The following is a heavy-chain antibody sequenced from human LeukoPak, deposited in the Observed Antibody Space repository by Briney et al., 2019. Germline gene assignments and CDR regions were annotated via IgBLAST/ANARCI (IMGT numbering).Heavy chain of an antibody. CDR1: GFTFSNYD. J-gene: IGHJ4*02. CDR3: ARAVAAARGVNYFDY. V-gene: IGHV3-13*01. D-gene: IGHD3-10*01. Sequence: GGSLRLSCAASGFTFSNYDMHWVRQVTGEYLEWVSAIGTNGDTYYPGSVKGRFTISRENAKNSLYLQMNSLRAGDTAVYYCARAVAAARGVNYFDYWGQGTLVTVSS. CDR2: IGTNGDT.